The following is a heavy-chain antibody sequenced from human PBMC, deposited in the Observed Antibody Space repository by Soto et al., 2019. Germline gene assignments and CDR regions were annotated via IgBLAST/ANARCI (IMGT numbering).Heavy chain of an antibody. CDR3: ASGGDGYKLPY. D-gene: IGHD5-12*01. V-gene: IGHV4-30-2*01. Sequence: PSETLSLTCAVSGDSISSGGYSWNWIRQPPGKGLEWIGYIYHSGSAHDNPSLKSRVTLSVDRSKNQFSLRLDSVTAADTAIYFCASGGDGYKLPYWGQGALVTVSS. CDR2: IYHSGSA. J-gene: IGHJ1*01. CDR1: GDSISSGGYS.